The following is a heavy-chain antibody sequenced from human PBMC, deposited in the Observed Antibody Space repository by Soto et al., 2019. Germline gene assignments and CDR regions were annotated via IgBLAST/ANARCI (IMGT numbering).Heavy chain of an antibody. J-gene: IGHJ4*02. CDR2: IYFGDSDT. D-gene: IGHD3-16*02. CDR3: ARHYHGFDY. Sequence: GESLKISCKGSGYSFTTNWIAWVRQMPGKGLEWVGVIYFGDSDTRYSPSFQGQVTTSVDKSITTAYLQWNNLKASDTAVYYCARHYHGFDYWGQGTPVTVSS. CDR1: GYSFTTNW. V-gene: IGHV5-51*01.